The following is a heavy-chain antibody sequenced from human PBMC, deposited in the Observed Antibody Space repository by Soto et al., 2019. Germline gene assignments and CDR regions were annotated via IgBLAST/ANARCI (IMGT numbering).Heavy chain of an antibody. J-gene: IGHJ4*02. CDR2: IYHTEST. CDR1: GDSISSSFW. CDR3: ARYDFGTFDY. Sequence: SETMSLTCAVSGDSISSSFWWSWVRQPPGKGLEWIGEIYHTESTVYNPSLKSRVTISVDKSKNQFSLNLDSVTAADTAVYYCARYDFGTFDYWGRGILVTVSS. D-gene: IGHD4-17*01. V-gene: IGHV4-4*02.